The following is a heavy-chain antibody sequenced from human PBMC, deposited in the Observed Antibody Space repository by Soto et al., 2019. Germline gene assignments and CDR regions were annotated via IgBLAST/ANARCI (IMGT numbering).Heavy chain of an antibody. J-gene: IGHJ6*02. V-gene: IGHV1-3*01. CDR3: SRDSLIRFSLYYYGMDV. D-gene: IGHD3-3*01. Sequence: ASVKVSCKASGYTFTSYAMHWVRQAPGQRLEWMGWINAGNGNTKYSQKIQGRVTITRDTSASTAYMELSSLRSEDTAVYYCSRDSLIRFSLYYYGMDVWGQGTTVTVSS. CDR1: GYTFTSYA. CDR2: INAGNGNT.